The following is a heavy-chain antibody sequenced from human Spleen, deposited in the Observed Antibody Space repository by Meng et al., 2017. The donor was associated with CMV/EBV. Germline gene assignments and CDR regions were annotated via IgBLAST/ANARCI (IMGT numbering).Heavy chain of an antibody. D-gene: IGHD3-3*01. J-gene: IGHJ6*02. Sequence: SETLSLTXTVSGGSVSSGTFYWNWIRQPPGKGLEWIGYIYHSGSTIYNPSLESRVTISVDTSKSQFSLKLRSVTAADAAMYYCARDYDFRSGHYYYAMDVWGQGTTVTVSS. CDR1: GGSVSSGTFY. V-gene: IGHV4-61*01. CDR2: IYHSGST. CDR3: ARDYDFRSGHYYYAMDV.